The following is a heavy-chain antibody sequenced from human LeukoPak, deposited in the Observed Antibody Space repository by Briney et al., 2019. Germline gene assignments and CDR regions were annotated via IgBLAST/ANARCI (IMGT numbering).Heavy chain of an antibody. D-gene: IGHD3-22*01. CDR1: GGTFSSYA. CDR3: ARRLNYYDSSGYASYSDY. CDR2: IIPIFGTA. J-gene: IGHJ4*02. Sequence: SVKVSCKASGGTFSSYAISWVRQAPGQGLEWMGRIIPIFGTANYAQKFQGRVTITTDGSTSTAYMELSSLRSEDTAVYYCARRLNYYDSSGYASYSDYWGQGTMVTVSS. V-gene: IGHV1-69*05.